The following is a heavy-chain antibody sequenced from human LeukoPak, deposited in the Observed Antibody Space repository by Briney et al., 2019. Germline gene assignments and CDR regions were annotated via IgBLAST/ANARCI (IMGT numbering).Heavy chain of an antibody. CDR3: ARDLGTSFDP. CDR2: ISSSGSTI. D-gene: IGHD3-16*01. Sequence: GGSLRLSCAASGFTFSTSWMSWVRQAPGKGLEWVSYISSSGSTIYYADSVKGRFTISRDNAKNSLYLQMNSLRAEDTAVYYCARDLGTSFDPWGQGTLVTVSS. J-gene: IGHJ5*02. CDR1: GFTFSTSW. V-gene: IGHV3-48*04.